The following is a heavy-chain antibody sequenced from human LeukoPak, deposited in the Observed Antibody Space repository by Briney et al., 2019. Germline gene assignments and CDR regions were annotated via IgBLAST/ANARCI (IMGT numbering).Heavy chain of an antibody. J-gene: IGHJ4*02. CDR1: GGSIGSYY. CDR2: IYYSGST. D-gene: IGHD5-12*01. Sequence: SETLSLTCTVSGGSIGSYYWSWIRQHPGKGLEWIGYIYYSGSTYYNPSLKSRVTISVDTSKNQFSLKLSSVTAADTAVYYCARGNSGYDSSFDYWGQGTLVTVSS. CDR3: ARGNSGYDSSFDY. V-gene: IGHV4-31*03.